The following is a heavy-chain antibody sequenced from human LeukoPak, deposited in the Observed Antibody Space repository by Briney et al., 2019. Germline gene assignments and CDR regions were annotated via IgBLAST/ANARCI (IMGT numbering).Heavy chain of an antibody. CDR2: INHSGST. D-gene: IGHD6-25*01. CDR3: AREQRRPPPPRRGYYFDY. V-gene: IGHV4-34*01. J-gene: IGHJ4*02. Sequence: KASETLSLTCAVYGGSFSGYYWSWIRQPPGKGLEWIGEINHSGSTNYNPSLKSRVTISVDTSKNQFSLKLSSVTAADTAVYYCAREQRRPPPPRRGYYFDYWGQGTLVTVSS. CDR1: GGSFSGYY.